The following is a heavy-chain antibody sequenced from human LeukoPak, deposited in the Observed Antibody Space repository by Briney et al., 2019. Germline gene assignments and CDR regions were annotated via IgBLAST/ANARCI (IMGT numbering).Heavy chain of an antibody. CDR3: ARAPDSSGYYYHFDY. J-gene: IGHJ4*02. V-gene: IGHV3-30-3*01. Sequence: GRSLRLSCGASGFTFSHYAMNWVRQAPGQGLEWVAIISYGGNNQYYADSVKGRFTISRDNTKNSVYIQMNSLRPEDTAVYYCARAPDSSGYYYHFDYWGQGTLVTVSS. D-gene: IGHD3-22*01. CDR1: GFTFSHYA. CDR2: ISYGGNNQ.